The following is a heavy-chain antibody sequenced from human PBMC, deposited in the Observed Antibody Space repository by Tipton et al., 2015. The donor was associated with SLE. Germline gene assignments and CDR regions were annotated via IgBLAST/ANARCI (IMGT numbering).Heavy chain of an antibody. Sequence: VQLVQSGGGVVQSGGSRRLSCAASGFTFSSFGMHWVRQAPGKGLEWVANIKQDGSEKSYVDSVKGRFTISRDNAKNSLYLQINSLGVEDTAVYYCTRGSPVARVWGPGTMVTVSS. V-gene: IGHV3-7*01. J-gene: IGHJ3*01. CDR3: TRGSPVARV. CDR2: IKQDGSEK. CDR1: GFTFSSFG.